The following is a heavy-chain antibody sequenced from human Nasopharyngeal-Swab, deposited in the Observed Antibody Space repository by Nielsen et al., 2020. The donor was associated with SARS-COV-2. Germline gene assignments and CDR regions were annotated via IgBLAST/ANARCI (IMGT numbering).Heavy chain of an antibody. CDR2: IDTDGSTT. CDR3: ARDVAGADSA. V-gene: IGHV3-74*01. CDR1: GFTFSRYW. D-gene: IGHD2-21*01. Sequence: GGSLRLSCAASGFTFSRYWMHWVRQVPGKGLVWVSRIDTDGSTTDHADSVKGRFTISRDNAKNTLYLQMNNLRAKDTALYYCARDVAGADSAWGQGTLVTVSS. J-gene: IGHJ5*02.